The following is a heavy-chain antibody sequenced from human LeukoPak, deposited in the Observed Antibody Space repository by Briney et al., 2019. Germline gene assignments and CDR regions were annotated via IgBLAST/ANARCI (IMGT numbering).Heavy chain of an antibody. Sequence: SETLSLTCTVSGGSISSHYWSWIRQPPGKGLEWIVYISDSGSNVYNPSLKSRVTILGDTSKNQLSLKLSSVTAADTAVYYCARHATGSYSVPWLDPWGQGTLVTVSS. D-gene: IGHD3-10*01. CDR3: ARHATGSYSVPWLDP. CDR2: ISDSGSN. V-gene: IGHV4-59*08. CDR1: GGSISSHY. J-gene: IGHJ5*02.